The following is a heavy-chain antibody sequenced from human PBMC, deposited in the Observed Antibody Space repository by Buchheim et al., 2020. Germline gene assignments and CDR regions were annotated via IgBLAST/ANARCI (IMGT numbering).Heavy chain of an antibody. CDR1: NFAVNTDI. CDR3: ANRGR. J-gene: IGHJ4*02. V-gene: IGHV3-53*01. Sequence: EVQLVESGGGLIQPGGSLRLSCVVSNFAVNTDIVYWARQAPGKGLEWVSIIHPAGMTYYADSVKGRFTISSDDSKNTLYLQMNSLRVDDTAIYYCANRGRWGQGTL. CDR2: IHPAGMT.